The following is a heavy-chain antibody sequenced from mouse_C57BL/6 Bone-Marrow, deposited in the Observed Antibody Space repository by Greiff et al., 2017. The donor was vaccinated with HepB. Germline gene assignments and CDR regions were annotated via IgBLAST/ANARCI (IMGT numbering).Heavy chain of an antibody. Sequence: EVMLVESGGGLVQPGRSLRLSCATSGFTFSDFYMEWVRQAPGKGLEWIAASRNKANDYTTEYSVSVKGRFIVSRATSQSILYLQMNALRAEDTAIYYCARDALDYGSSYGCFDVWGTGTTVTVSS. CDR2: SRNKANDYTT. CDR1: GFTFSDFY. J-gene: IGHJ1*03. CDR3: ARDALDYGSSYGCFDV. V-gene: IGHV7-1*01. D-gene: IGHD1-1*01.